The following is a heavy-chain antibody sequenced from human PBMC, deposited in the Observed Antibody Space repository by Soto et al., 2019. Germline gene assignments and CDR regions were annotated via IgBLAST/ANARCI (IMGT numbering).Heavy chain of an antibody. V-gene: IGHV3-9*01. CDR2: ISWNSDNI. CDR1: GFTFADYA. D-gene: IGHD5-12*01. J-gene: IGHJ4*02. CDR3: AKVYKRSSYGYPYPV. Sequence: EVQLVESGGGLVQPGRSLRLSCAASGFTFADYAMHWVRQVPGKGLEWVSGISWNSDNIDYADSGKGLFTISSDNAKNAPHVQSHSLRAHDTALYYCAKVYKRSSYGYPYPVWGPGTLLTVSS.